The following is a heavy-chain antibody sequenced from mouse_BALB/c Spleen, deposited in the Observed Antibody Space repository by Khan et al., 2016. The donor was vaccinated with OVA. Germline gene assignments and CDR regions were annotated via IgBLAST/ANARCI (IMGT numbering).Heavy chain of an antibody. CDR2: IRKKASGYTT. CDR3: ARVDYGYGFAY. J-gene: IGHJ3*01. CDR1: GFTFTDYY. Sequence: EVELVESGGGLVQPGGSLRLSCATSGFTFTDYYMNWVRQPPGKALEWLGFIRKKASGYTTEYSPSVKGRFTISRDNSQSILYLQMNTLRAGDSATYYCARVDYGYGFAYWGQGTLVTVSA. V-gene: IGHV7-3*02. D-gene: IGHD1-2*01.